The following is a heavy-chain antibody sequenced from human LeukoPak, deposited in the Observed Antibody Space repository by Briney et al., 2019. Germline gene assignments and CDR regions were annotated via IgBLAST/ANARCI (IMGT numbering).Heavy chain of an antibody. CDR1: GGSISSGDYY. CDR2: INYSGST. Sequence: PSETLSLTCTVSGGSISSGDYYWSWIRQPPGKGLEWIGYINYSGSTSYNPSLKSRVTISVDTSKNQFSLKLSSVTAADTAVYYCARAPLGYFSGGTCKRYFDYWGQGTLVTVSS. D-gene: IGHD2-15*01. V-gene: IGHV4-30-4*01. J-gene: IGHJ4*02. CDR3: ARAPLGYFSGGTCKRYFDY.